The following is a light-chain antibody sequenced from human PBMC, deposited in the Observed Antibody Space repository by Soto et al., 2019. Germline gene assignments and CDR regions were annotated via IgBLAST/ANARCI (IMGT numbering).Light chain of an antibody. V-gene: IGKV3-11*01. CDR2: DAS. CDR1: QSVSSY. J-gene: IGKJ1*01. Sequence: EIVLTQSPATLSLSPGERATLSCRASQSVSSYLAWYQQKPGQAPRLLIYDASNRATGIPARFSGSGSGTDFTLSISSLEPEDFAVYYCQQRSTWRGTFGHGTKVEIK. CDR3: QQRSTWRGT.